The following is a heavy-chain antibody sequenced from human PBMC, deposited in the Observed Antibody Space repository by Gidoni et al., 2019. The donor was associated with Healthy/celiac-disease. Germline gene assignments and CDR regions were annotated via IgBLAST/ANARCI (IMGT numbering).Heavy chain of an antibody. J-gene: IGHJ4*02. Sequence: QVQLVQSGAEVKKPGASVQVSCKASGYTFTSYYMHWVRQAPGQGLEWMGIINPSGGSTSYAQKFQGRVTMTRDTSTSTVYMELSSLRSEDTAVYYCARDGGHYYDSSGYGDYWGQGTLVTVSS. V-gene: IGHV1-46*01. CDR1: GYTFTSYY. CDR2: INPSGGST. D-gene: IGHD3-22*01. CDR3: ARDGGHYYDSSGYGDY.